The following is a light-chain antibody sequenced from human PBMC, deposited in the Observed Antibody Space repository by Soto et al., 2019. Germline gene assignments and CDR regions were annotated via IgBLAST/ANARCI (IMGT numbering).Light chain of an antibody. CDR1: SSDFGSYSV. CDR3: HSYARGTLV. J-gene: IGLJ3*02. CDR2: EGT. Sequence: QSALTQPASVSGSPGQSITISCTGTSSDFGSYSVVSWYQQHPGKAPKLLIYEGTKRPSGVSRRFSGSESRNTTYLTISGLQAEDEADYCCHSYARGTLVFGGGTKLTVL. V-gene: IGLV2-23*01.